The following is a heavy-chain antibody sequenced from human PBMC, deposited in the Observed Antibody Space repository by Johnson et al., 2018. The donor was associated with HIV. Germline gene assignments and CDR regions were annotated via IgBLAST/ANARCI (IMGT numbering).Heavy chain of an antibody. Sequence: QVQLVESGGGVVQPGRSLRLSCAASGFTFSSFAMHWVRQAPGKGLECVAFISYDGSDKYYADSVKGRLTISRDNAKNSLYPQMNSLRAEDTAVYYCAREGWELLYAFDIWGQGTMVTVSS. CDR3: AREGWELLYAFDI. D-gene: IGHD1-26*01. CDR2: ISYDGSDK. CDR1: GFTFSSFA. J-gene: IGHJ3*02. V-gene: IGHV3-30-3*01.